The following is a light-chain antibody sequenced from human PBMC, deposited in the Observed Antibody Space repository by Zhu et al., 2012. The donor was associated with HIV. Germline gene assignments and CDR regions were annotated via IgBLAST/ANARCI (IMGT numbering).Light chain of an antibody. CDR2: GAS. CDR3: HQYGSSPRT. CDR1: QSVNSDY. J-gene: IGKJ1*01. V-gene: IGKV3-20*01. Sequence: EIVLTQSPDTLSLSPGERATLSCRASQSVNSDYLAWYQQTPGQAPRLLIHGASSRATGIPDRFSGSGSGTDFTLTISRLEPEDFAVYYCHQYGSSPRTFGQGTKVEVK.